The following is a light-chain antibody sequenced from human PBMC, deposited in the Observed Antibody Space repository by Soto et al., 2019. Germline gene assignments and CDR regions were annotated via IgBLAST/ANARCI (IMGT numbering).Light chain of an antibody. CDR1: QSISSY. CDR3: QQSYSTPRT. J-gene: IGKJ1*01. CDR2: AAS. Sequence: DIQMTQSPSSLSASVGDRLTITCRASQSISSYLNWYRQTPGKAPKVLIFAASNLQSGVPSRFSGSGSGTDFTLTISSLQPEDFATYYCQQSYSTPRTFGQGTKVDIK. V-gene: IGKV1-39*01.